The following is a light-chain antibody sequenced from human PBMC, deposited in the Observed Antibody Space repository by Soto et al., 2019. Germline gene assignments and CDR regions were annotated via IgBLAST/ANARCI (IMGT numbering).Light chain of an antibody. CDR2: DAS. V-gene: IGKV1-5*03. J-gene: IGKJ1*01. Sequence: DIQMTQSPSTLSASIGDRVTITCRASQSISNKLAWYQQKPGKAPKLLIYDASSLESGFPSSFSGSGSGTDFTLTISSLQPDDFATYYCQQYSRSKTFGQGTKVDIK. CDR1: QSISNK. CDR3: QQYSRSKT.